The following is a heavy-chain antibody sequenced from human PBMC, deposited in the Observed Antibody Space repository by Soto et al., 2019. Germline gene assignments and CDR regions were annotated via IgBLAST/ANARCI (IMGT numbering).Heavy chain of an antibody. J-gene: IGHJ1*01. CDR1: GYTFTSYG. D-gene: IGHD1-26*01. Sequence: QVQLVQSGAEVKKPGASVKVSCKASGYTFTSYGISWVRQAPGQGLEWMGWISAYNGNTNYAQKLQGRVNMTTDTSTSTAYMELRSLRSDDTAVYYCARDWGGSYPTSPDEYFQHWGQGTLVTVSS. CDR2: ISAYNGNT. V-gene: IGHV1-18*04. CDR3: ARDWGGSYPTSPDEYFQH.